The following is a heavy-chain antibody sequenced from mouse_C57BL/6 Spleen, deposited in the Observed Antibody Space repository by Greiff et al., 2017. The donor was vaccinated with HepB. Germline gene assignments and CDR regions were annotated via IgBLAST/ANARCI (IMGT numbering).Heavy chain of an antibody. J-gene: IGHJ2*01. V-gene: IGHV1-54*01. CDR3: ARGRGSSGPFDY. Sequence: VQLVESGAELVRPGTSVKVSCKASGYAFTNYLIEWVKQRPGQGLEWIGVINPGSGGTNYNEKFKGKATLTAYKSSSTAYMQLSSLTSEDSAVYFCARGRGSSGPFDYWGQGTTLTVSS. CDR2: INPGSGGT. D-gene: IGHD3-2*02. CDR1: GYAFTNYL.